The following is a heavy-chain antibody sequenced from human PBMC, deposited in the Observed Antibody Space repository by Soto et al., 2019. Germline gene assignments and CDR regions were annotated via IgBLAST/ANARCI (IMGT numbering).Heavy chain of an antibody. CDR3: ARAYSYGQTYYYYYGMAV. Sequence: SETMTLDCSVTGGSMSSGDSYWSWARQPPGKGLEWIGYIYYSGSTYYNPSLKSRVTISVDTSKNQFSLKLSSVTAADTAVYYCARAYSYGQTYYYYYGMAVWGQGTTVT. CDR2: IYYSGST. CDR1: GGSMSSGDSY. V-gene: IGHV4-30-4*01. D-gene: IGHD5-18*01. J-gene: IGHJ6*02.